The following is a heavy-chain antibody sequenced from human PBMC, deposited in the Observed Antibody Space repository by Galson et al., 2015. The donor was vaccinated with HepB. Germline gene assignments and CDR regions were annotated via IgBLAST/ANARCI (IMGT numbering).Heavy chain of an antibody. V-gene: IGHV1-2*02. J-gene: IGHJ5*02. CDR3: ARSANYDFFSVYPYDNWFDP. CDR2: INPHSGGT. D-gene: IGHD3-3*01. CDR1: GYSFTGYH. Sequence: SVKVSCKASGYSFTGYHMHWLRQAPGQGLEWMGWINPHSGGTNYAQKFQGRVTMTRDTSITTSYMELNNLRSDDTAVYYCARSANYDFFSVYPYDNWFDPWGHGTLVSVSS.